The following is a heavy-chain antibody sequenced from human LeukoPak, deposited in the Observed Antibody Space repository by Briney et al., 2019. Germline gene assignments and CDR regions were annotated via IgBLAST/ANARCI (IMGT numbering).Heavy chain of an antibody. J-gene: IGHJ4*02. CDR2: INHSGST. CDR1: GGSFSGYY. Sequence: SETLSLTCAVYGGSFSGYYWSWIRQPPGQGLEWIGEINHSGSTNYNPSLKSRVTISVDTSKNRFSLKLSSVTAADTAVYYCARQAYWGQGTLVTVSS. CDR3: ARQAY. V-gene: IGHV4-34*01.